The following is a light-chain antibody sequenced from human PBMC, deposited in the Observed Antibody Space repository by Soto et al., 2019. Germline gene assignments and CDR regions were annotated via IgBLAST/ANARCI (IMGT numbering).Light chain of an antibody. V-gene: IGKV2-28*01. CDR1: QSLLHSNGYNY. J-gene: IGKJ5*01. Sequence: DIVMTQSPLSLPVTPGEPASISCRSSQSLLHSNGYNYLDWYLQKPGQSPQLLIYLGSNRASGVPDRFSGSGSGTDFTLNISRVEAEDVGVYYCMQALQPAPATFGQGTRLEIK. CDR3: MQALQPAPAT. CDR2: LGS.